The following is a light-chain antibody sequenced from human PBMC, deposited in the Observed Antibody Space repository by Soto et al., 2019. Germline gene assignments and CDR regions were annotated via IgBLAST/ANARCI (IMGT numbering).Light chain of an antibody. J-gene: IGLJ2*01. CDR2: EVS. Sequence: QSALTQPASVSGSPGQSITISCTGTSSDVGSYNLVSWYQQHPGKAPKLMIYEVSKRPSGVSNRFSGSKSGNTASLTISGPQAEDEADYYCCSYAGSRIVVFGGGTKLTVL. CDR3: CSYAGSRIVV. CDR1: SSDVGSYNL. V-gene: IGLV2-23*02.